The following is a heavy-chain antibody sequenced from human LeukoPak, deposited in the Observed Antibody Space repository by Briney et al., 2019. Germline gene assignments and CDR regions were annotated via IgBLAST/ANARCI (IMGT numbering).Heavy chain of an antibody. CDR3: ARGQALRYFDSGFGY. CDR2: INPSGGST. V-gene: IGHV1-46*01. J-gene: IGHJ4*01. CDR1: GYTFTSYY. D-gene: IGHD3-9*01. Sequence: ASAKVSCKASGYTFTSYYMHWVRQAPGQGLEWMGIINPSGGSTSYAQKFQGRVTMTRDTSTSTVYMELSSLRSEDTAVYYCARGQALRYFDSGFGYLGQGTLVTGS.